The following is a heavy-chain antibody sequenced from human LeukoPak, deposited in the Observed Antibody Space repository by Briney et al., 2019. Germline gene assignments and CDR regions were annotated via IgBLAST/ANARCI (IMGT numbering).Heavy chain of an antibody. CDR2: ISAYNGNT. Sequence: ASVKVSCKASGYTFTSYGISWVRQAPGQGLEWMGWISAYNGNTNYAQKLQGRVTMTTDTSTSTAYMELRSLRSDDTAVYYCAKAGIVGATKGKYSFDYWGQGSLVTVSS. D-gene: IGHD1-26*01. CDR1: GYTFTSYG. V-gene: IGHV1-18*01. J-gene: IGHJ4*02. CDR3: AKAGIVGATKGKYSFDY.